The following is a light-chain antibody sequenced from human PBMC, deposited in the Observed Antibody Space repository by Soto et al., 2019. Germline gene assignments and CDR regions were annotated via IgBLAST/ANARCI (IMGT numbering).Light chain of an antibody. CDR1: QSVSSGY. CDR2: DAS. CDR3: QQYGRLPTT. Sequence: EIVLTQSPATLSLSPGERATLSCGASQSVSSGYLAWYQQKPGLAPRLLIYDASSRATGIPDRFSGSGSGTDFTLTISRLEPEDFAVYYCQQYGRLPTTVGGGTKVDIK. J-gene: IGKJ4*01. V-gene: IGKV3D-20*01.